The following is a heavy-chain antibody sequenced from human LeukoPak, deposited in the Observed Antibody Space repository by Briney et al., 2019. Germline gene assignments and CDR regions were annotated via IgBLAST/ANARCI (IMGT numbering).Heavy chain of an antibody. CDR1: GVSFSAYY. CDR3: ASLNAYCSSPACHLNAFDF. D-gene: IGHD2-2*01. Sequence: PSETLSLTCAVYGVSFSAYYWSWFRQPPGKGLEWIGEVNHSGKTSYNPSLKSRVTISIDTSKNQFSLNLNSVTAADTAVSYCASLNAYCSSPACHLNAFDFWGQGTLVTVSS. V-gene: IGHV4-34*01. CDR2: VNHSGKT. J-gene: IGHJ3*01.